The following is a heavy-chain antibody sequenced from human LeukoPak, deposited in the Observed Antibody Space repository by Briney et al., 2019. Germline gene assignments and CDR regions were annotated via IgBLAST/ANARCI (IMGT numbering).Heavy chain of an antibody. D-gene: IGHD6-19*01. V-gene: IGHV4-59*01. CDR3: VRENYSSGWYGIIDY. J-gene: IGHJ4*02. CDR1: GGSISNYY. CDR2: IYYSGNT. Sequence: SETLSLTCTVSGGSISNYYWSWIRQPPGKGLEWIGCIYYSGNTNYNPSLKSRVTISVDTSKNQFSLKLSSVTAADTAVYYCVRENYSSGWYGIIDYWGQGTLVTVSS.